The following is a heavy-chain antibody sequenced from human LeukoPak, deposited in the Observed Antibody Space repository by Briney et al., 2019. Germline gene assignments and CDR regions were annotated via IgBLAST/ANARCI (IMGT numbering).Heavy chain of an antibody. D-gene: IGHD6-19*01. Sequence: PGGSLRLSCAASGFTFNTYWMHWVRQAPGKGLVWVSPINPDGTATTYADSVKGRFTISRDNAKNTLYLQMNSLKAEDTAVYYCVRDSRSGFFDLWGRGTLVTVSS. J-gene: IGHJ2*01. CDR2: INPDGTAT. CDR3: VRDSRSGFFDL. V-gene: IGHV3-74*01. CDR1: GFTFNTYW.